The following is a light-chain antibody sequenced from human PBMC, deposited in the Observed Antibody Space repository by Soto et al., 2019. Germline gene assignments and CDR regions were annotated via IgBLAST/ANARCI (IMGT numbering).Light chain of an antibody. CDR1: QSVSSNY. CDR2: GAS. V-gene: IGKV3-20*01. J-gene: IGKJ1*01. Sequence: EIVLTQSPGTLSLSPGERATLSCRASQSVSSNYLAWYQQKPGQAPRLLIYGASSVATGIPDRFSGSGSGTDFTLTISRLEPEDFAVYYCQQYGSSRWTLGQGTKVDIK. CDR3: QQYGSSRWT.